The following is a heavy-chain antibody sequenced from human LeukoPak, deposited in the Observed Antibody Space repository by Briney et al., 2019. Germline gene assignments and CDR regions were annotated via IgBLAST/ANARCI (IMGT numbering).Heavy chain of an antibody. D-gene: IGHD6-13*01. CDR3: AKAASSSWPSYQYGMDV. J-gene: IGHJ6*02. V-gene: IGHV3-30-3*01. Sequence: GGSLRLSCAASGFTFSDSAIAWVRQSPGKGLECLAFISYDGSNKYYADSVKGRFTISRDNSKNTLYLQMNDLRVDDTAVYYCAKAASSSWPSYQYGMDVWGQGTTVTVSS. CDR2: ISYDGSNK. CDR1: GFTFSDSA.